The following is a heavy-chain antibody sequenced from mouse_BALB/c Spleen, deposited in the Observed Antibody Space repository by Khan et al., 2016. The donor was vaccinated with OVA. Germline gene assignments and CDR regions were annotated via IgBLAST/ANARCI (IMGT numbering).Heavy chain of an antibody. V-gene: IGHV10-1*02. Sequence: EVQLVESGGGFVQPKGSLKLSCAASGFTFNTYSMNWVRQAPGQGLEWVARIRRKSNNYESYYADSVKDRFTISRAYSPSMLHLQMNNLKTEDTAMYYSVSRGWFAYWGQGTLVTVSA. CDR3: VSRGWFAY. CDR1: GFTFNTYS. CDR2: IRRKSNNYES. J-gene: IGHJ3*01.